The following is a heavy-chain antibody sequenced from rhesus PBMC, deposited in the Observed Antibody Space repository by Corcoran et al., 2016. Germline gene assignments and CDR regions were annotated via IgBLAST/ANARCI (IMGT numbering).Heavy chain of an antibody. CDR1: GDSISNSNW. CDR3: ARGVYSGSYYLDV. Sequence: QLQLQESGPGLVKPSETLSLTCAVSGDSISNSNWWSWIRQPPGKGLEWIGRFSGSGGSTSYNPSLTSRVTISTDTSKNQFSLKLSSVTAADTAVYYCARGVYSGSYYLDVWGRGVLVTVSS. J-gene: IGHJ5-2*02. D-gene: IGHD3-16*01. CDR2: FSGSGGST. V-gene: IGHV4-57*01.